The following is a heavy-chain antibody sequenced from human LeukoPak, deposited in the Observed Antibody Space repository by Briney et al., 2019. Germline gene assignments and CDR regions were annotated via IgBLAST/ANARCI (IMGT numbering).Heavy chain of an antibody. CDR2: ISSISNHI. J-gene: IGHJ3*02. D-gene: IGHD3-3*01. CDR3: AGKDYDFWRGGFDM. Sequence: GGSLRLSCAASGFTFSSYSMNWVRQAPGKGLEWVSSISSISNHIYYADSVKGRFTISRDNAKNSLFLQMNSLRVGDTAVYYCAGKDYDFWRGGFDMWGRGTMVTVSS. V-gene: IGHV3-21*01. CDR1: GFTFSSYS.